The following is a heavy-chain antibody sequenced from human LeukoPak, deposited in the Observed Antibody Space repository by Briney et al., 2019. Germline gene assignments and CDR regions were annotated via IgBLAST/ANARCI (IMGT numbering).Heavy chain of an antibody. V-gene: IGHV1-46*01. CDR2: INPSGGST. D-gene: IGHD3-22*01. Sequence: GAPVKVSCKASGYTFTSYYMHWVRQAPGQGLEWMGIINPSGGSTSYAQKFQGRVTMTRDTSTSTVYMELSSLRSEDTAVYYCARDYYDSSGYPQDFDYWGQGTLVTVSS. CDR3: ARDYYDSSGYPQDFDY. J-gene: IGHJ4*02. CDR1: GYTFTSYY.